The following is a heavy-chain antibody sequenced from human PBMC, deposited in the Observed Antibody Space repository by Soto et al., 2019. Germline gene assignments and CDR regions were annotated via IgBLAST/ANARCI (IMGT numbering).Heavy chain of an antibody. CDR3: AICTYRKWLVRGLAFDF. CDR1: GYTLTSYD. Sequence: EASVKVSCKASGYTLTSYDINGVRQSTGQGLEWMGWTNPNSGNTGYAQKFQGRVTMTRNTSISTAYMELSSLRSEDTAVYYCAICTYRKWLVRGLAFDFWGLGTLVTVSS. CDR2: TNPNSGNT. V-gene: IGHV1-8*01. J-gene: IGHJ4*02. D-gene: IGHD6-19*01.